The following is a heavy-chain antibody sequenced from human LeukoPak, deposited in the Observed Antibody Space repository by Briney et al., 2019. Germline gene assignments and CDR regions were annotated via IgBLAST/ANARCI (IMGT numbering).Heavy chain of an antibody. V-gene: IGHV3-53*01. CDR2: IYGGGNI. D-gene: IGHD5-24*01. CDR3: ARGAGYSYPYYFDY. Sequence: GGSLRLSCAASGVTVSSNYMNWVRQAPGKGLEWVSVIYGGGNIYYADSVKGRFTISRDNSKNTLYLQMNSLRAEDTAVYYCARGAGYSYPYYFDYWGQGTLVTVSS. J-gene: IGHJ4*02. CDR1: GVTVSSNY.